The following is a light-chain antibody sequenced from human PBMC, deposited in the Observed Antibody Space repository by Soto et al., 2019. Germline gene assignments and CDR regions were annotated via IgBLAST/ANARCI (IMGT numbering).Light chain of an antibody. V-gene: IGKV3-15*01. Sequence: VSISPDALSLTPVEGATLSCRASQSVSSNLAWYQHKPGKAPRLLIYSASPRATGIPGRFSGSGSGTVFTLTISCLQAEDFGLYCCQHYNNWPRTFGRGTK. CDR3: QHYNNWPRT. J-gene: IGKJ1*01. CDR2: SAS. CDR1: QSVSSN.